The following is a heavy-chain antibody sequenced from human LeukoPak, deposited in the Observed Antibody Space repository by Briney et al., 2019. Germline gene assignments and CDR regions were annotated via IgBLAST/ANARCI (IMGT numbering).Heavy chain of an antibody. Sequence: ASVKVSCKASGYTFTSYYMHWVRQAPGQGLEWMGIIKPSGGSTSYAQKFQGRVTMTRDTSTSTVYMELSSLRSEDTAVYYCARERYWCSGGSCPVWFDPWGQGTLVTVSS. D-gene: IGHD2-15*01. CDR2: IKPSGGST. J-gene: IGHJ5*02. CDR1: GYTFTSYY. V-gene: IGHV1-46*01. CDR3: ARERYWCSGGSCPVWFDP.